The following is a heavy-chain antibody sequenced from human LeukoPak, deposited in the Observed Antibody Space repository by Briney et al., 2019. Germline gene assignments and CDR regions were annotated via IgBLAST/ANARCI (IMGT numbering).Heavy chain of an antibody. CDR2: IGTAGDT. J-gene: IGHJ4*02. CDR1: GFTFSSYD. Sequence: GGSLSLSCAASGFTFSSYDMHWARQATGKGLEWVSAIGTAGDTYYPGSVKGRFTISRENAKNSLYLQMNSLRAGDTAVYYCARTAVAGYYFDYWGQGTLVTVSS. D-gene: IGHD6-19*01. V-gene: IGHV3-13*01. CDR3: ARTAVAGYYFDY.